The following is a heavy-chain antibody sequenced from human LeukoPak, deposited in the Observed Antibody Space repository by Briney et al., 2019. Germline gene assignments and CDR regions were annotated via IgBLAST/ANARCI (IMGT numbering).Heavy chain of an antibody. V-gene: IGHV4-59*01. Sequence: PSETLSLTCTVSGGSISSFYWSWIRPPPGKGLEWIGYIYYSGSTNYNPSLSSRITISVDTSKNQFSLRLDSVTAADTAVYYCARSRGNSYGPYYFDYWGQGTLVTVSS. CDR1: GGSISSFY. D-gene: IGHD5-18*01. J-gene: IGHJ4*02. CDR2: IYYSGST. CDR3: ARSRGNSYGPYYFDY.